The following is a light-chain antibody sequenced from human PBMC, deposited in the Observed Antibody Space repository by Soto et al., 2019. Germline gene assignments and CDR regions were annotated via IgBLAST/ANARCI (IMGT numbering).Light chain of an antibody. Sequence: QSVLTQPPSVSGAPGQGGTISCTGSSSNIGAGYDVHWYQQLPGTAPKLLIYGNSNRPSGVPDRFSGSKSGTSASRAITGLQAEDEADYYCQSYDSSLSGSRVFGGGTKLTVL. CDR3: QSYDSSLSGSRV. J-gene: IGLJ2*01. CDR1: SSNIGAGYD. V-gene: IGLV1-40*01. CDR2: GNS.